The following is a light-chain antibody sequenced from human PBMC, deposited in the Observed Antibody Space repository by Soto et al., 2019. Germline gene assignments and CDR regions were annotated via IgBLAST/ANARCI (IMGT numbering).Light chain of an antibody. Sequence: EKALTQSPVTLSLSPGERATLSCRASQSVSSNLAWYQQRPGQAPRLLIYGASTRASGVPDRFSGSGSGTEFILTISSLQSEDFAVYFCQQYNEWPPLTFGGGTKVEI. J-gene: IGKJ4*01. CDR1: QSVSSN. CDR2: GAS. CDR3: QQYNEWPPLT. V-gene: IGKV3-15*01.